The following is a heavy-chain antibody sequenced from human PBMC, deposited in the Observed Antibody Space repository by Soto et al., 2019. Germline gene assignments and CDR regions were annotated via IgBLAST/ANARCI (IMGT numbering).Heavy chain of an antibody. CDR2: ISYDGSNK. V-gene: IGHV3-30-3*01. D-gene: IGHD5-18*01. J-gene: IGHJ4*02. CDR3: ARDPRGIQLWLVDY. CDR1: GFTFCSFA. Sequence: GGFLKLSSAASGFTFCSFAMYWVRQAPGKGLEWVAVISYDGSNKYYADSVKGRFTISRDNSKNTLYLQMNSLRAEDTAVYYCARDPRGIQLWLVDYWGQGP.